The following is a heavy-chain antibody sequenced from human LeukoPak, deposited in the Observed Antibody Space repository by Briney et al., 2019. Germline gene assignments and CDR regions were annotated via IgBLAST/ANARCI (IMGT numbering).Heavy chain of an antibody. CDR2: IKQDGTEK. D-gene: IGHD4-17*01. CDR1: GFTFSSYW. CDR3: ARGPTVTTWFDY. Sequence: GGSLRLSFAASGFTFSSYWLSWVRQAPGKGLEWVANIKQDGTEKYSVDSVKGRFTVSRDNSKNTLYLQMNSLRAEDTAVYYCARGPTVTTWFDYWGQGTLVTVSS. V-gene: IGHV3-7*01. J-gene: IGHJ4*02.